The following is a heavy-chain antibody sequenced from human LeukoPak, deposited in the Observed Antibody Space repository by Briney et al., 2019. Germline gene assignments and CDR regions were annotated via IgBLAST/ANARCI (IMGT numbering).Heavy chain of an antibody. J-gene: IGHJ4*02. CDR2: INPNSGGT. V-gene: IGHV1-2*02. D-gene: IGHD3-22*01. CDR3: ARVDSSGFYFDY. Sequence: PVASVKVSCKASGYTFTGYYMHWVRQAPGQGLEWMGWINPNSGGTNYAQKFQGRVTMTRDTSISTAYMELSRLRSDDTAVYYCARVDSSGFYFDYWGQGTLVTVSS. CDR1: GYTFTGYY.